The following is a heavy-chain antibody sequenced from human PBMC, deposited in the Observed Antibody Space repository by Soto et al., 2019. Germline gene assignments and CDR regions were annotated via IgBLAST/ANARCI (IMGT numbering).Heavy chain of an antibody. D-gene: IGHD6-19*01. CDR1: GGTFSSYA. CDR3: ARGDSSGWPYYYGMDV. CDR2: IIPIFGTA. V-gene: IGHV1-69*06. J-gene: IGHJ6*02. Sequence: SVKVSCKASGGTFSSYAISWVRQAPGQGLEWMGGIIPIFGTANYAQKFQGRVTITADKSTSTAYMELSSLRSEDTAVYYCARGDSSGWPYYYGMDVWGQGTRVTVSS.